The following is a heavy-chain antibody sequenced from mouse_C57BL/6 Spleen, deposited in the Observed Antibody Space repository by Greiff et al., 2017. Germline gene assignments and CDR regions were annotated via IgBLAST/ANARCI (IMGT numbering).Heavy chain of an antibody. CDR3: ARGGGDYDRFDY. Sequence: EVKLMESGPELVKPGASVKISCKASGYSFTDYNMNWVKQSNGKSLEWIGVINPNYGTTSYNQKFKGKATLTVDKSSSTAYMELRSLTSEDTAVYYCARGGGDYDRFDYWGQGTTLTVSS. D-gene: IGHD2-4*01. CDR2: INPNYGTT. J-gene: IGHJ2*01. CDR1: GYSFTDYN. V-gene: IGHV1-39*01.